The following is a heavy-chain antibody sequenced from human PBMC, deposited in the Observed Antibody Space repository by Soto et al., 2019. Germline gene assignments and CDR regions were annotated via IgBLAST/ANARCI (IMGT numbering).Heavy chain of an antibody. V-gene: IGHV1-69*12. D-gene: IGHD5-12*01. CDR3: ARDRVRDGYNYGPDAFDI. CDR1: GGTFSSYA. J-gene: IGHJ3*02. CDR2: IIPIFGTA. Sequence: QVQLVQSGAEVKKPGSSVKVSCKASGGTFSSYAISWVRQAPGQGLEWMGGIIPIFGTANYAQKFQGRVTITADESTSTAYMELSSLRSEDTAVYYCARDRVRDGYNYGPDAFDIWGQGTMVTVSS.